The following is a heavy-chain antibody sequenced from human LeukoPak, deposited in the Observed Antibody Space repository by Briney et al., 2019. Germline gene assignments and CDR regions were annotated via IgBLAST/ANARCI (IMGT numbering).Heavy chain of an antibody. Sequence: GGSLRLSCAASGFTFSSYGMHWVRQAPGKGLEWVAVTSYDGSNKYYADSVKGRFTISRDNSKNTLYLQMNSLRAEDTAVYYCARVLAAAGTRTLDYWGQGTLVTVSS. CDR1: GFTFSSYG. CDR3: ARVLAAAGTRTLDY. V-gene: IGHV3-30*12. D-gene: IGHD6-13*01. CDR2: TSYDGSNK. J-gene: IGHJ4*02.